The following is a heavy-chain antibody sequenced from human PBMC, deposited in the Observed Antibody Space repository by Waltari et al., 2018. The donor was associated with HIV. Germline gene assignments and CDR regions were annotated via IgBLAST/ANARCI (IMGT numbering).Heavy chain of an antibody. D-gene: IGHD2-15*01. CDR1: GGPISSSSYY. CDR3: ARERYCSGGSCPFDY. CDR2: IYYSGST. Sequence: QLQLQASGPGLVKPSEPLSLPCTVSGGPISSSSYYWGWTRQPPGRGLEWIGSIYYSGSTYYNPSLKSRVTISVDTSKNQFSLKLSSVTAADTAVYYCARERYCSGGSCPFDYWGQGTLVTVSS. V-gene: IGHV4-39*07. J-gene: IGHJ4*02.